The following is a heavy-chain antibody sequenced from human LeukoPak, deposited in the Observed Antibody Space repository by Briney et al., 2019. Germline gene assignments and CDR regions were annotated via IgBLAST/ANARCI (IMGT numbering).Heavy chain of an antibody. CDR2: IYYSGST. Sequence: SETVSLTCSVSGASIRSYYWSWIRQPPGQGLEWIGYIYYSGSTNYNPSLKSRVTISVDTSKNQFSLKLSSVTAADTAVYYCARAPYDSGGYYDYYFDYWGQGTLVTVSS. J-gene: IGHJ4*02. CDR1: GASIRSYY. CDR3: ARAPYDSGGYYDYYFDY. D-gene: IGHD3-22*01. V-gene: IGHV4-59*08.